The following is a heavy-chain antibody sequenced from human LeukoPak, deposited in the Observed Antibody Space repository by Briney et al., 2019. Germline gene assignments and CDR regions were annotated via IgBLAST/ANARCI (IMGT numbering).Heavy chain of an antibody. J-gene: IGHJ4*02. CDR2: IYPGDSDT. V-gene: IGHV5-51*01. CDR1: GYSFTSYW. Sequence: GESLKISCNGSGYSFTSYWIGWVRQMPGKGLEWMGIIYPGDSDTRYSPSFQGQVTISADKSISTAYLQWSSLKASDTAMYCCASSFPAQHPSRPFDYWAREPWSPSHQ. CDR3: ASSFPAQHPSRPFDY. D-gene: IGHD2-2*01.